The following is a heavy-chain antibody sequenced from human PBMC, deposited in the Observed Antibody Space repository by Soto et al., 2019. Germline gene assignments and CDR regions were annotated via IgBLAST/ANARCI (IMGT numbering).Heavy chain of an antibody. CDR1: GLTFSDRY. CDR3: TTVTTVDYYFVY. V-gene: IGHV3-72*01. CDR2: IRKKTNSYTT. D-gene: IGHD4-17*01. J-gene: IGHJ4*02. Sequence: PGGSLRLSCAASGLTFSDRYMDWVRQAPGKGLEWVGRIRKKTNSYTTEYAASVKGRFIISRDDSTNSLYLQMSSLKTEDTVVYYCTTVTTVDYYFVYWGQGTLVTVSS.